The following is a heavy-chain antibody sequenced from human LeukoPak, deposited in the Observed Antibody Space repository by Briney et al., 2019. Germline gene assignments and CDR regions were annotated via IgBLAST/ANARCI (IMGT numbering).Heavy chain of an antibody. CDR2: IYYSGYT. D-gene: IGHD3-9*01. CDR3: ARHLSYYDILTGYSGPYYFDY. Sequence: SETLSLTCTVSGGSIGSNNYYWGWIRQPPGKGLEWIGSIYYSGYTYYNPSLKSRVTISVDTSKNQFSLKLSSVTAADTAVYYCARHLSYYDILTGYSGPYYFDYWGQGTLVTVSS. J-gene: IGHJ4*02. CDR1: GGSIGSNNYY. V-gene: IGHV4-39*01.